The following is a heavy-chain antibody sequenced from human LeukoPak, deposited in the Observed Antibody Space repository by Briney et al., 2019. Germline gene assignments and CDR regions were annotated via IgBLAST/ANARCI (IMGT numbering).Heavy chain of an antibody. CDR1: GFTFSDYY. CDR2: ISSSGTTI. CDR3: ARDNDNWGSDY. Sequence: GGSLRLSCAASGFTFSDYYMSWVRQAPGKGLEWVSYISSSGTTIYYADSVKGRFTISRDNAKNSLYLQMNSLRAEDTAVYYCARDNDNWGSDYWGQGTLVTVSS. J-gene: IGHJ4*02. V-gene: IGHV3-11*04. D-gene: IGHD1-1*01.